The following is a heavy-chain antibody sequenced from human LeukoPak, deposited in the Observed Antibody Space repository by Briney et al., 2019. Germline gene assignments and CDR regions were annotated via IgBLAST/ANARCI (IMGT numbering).Heavy chain of an antibody. J-gene: IGHJ4*02. CDR1: GFTFSSYS. V-gene: IGHV3-48*01. Sequence: TGGSLRLSCAASGFTFSSYSMNWVRQAPGKGLEWVSYISSSSSTIYYADSVKGRFTISRDNAKNSLYLQMNSLRAEDTAVYYCARDRGWFGEFSTYYFDYWGQGTLVTVSS. D-gene: IGHD3-10*01. CDR2: ISSSSSTI. CDR3: ARDRGWFGEFSTYYFDY.